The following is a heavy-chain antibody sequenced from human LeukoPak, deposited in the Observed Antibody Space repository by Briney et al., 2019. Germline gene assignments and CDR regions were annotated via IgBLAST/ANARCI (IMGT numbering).Heavy chain of an antibody. V-gene: IGHV1-46*01. CDR2: INPSGGST. CDR1: GGTFSSYA. J-gene: IGHJ5*02. Sequence: ASVKVSCKASGGTFSSYAISWVRQAPGQGLEWMGIINPSGGSTSYAQKFQGRVTMTRDMSTSTVYMELSSLRSEDTAVYYCARDVSASRQNNWFDPWGQGTLVTVSS. CDR3: ARDVSASRQNNWFDP. D-gene: IGHD2-2*01.